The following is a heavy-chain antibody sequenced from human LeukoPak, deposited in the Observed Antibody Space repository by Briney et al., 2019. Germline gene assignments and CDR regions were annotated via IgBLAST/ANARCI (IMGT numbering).Heavy chain of an antibody. V-gene: IGHV4-39*07. Sequence: SETLSLTCTVSGGSISSSSYYWGWIRQPPGKGLEWIGNIYYSGSPYYNPSLKSRVTISVDTSKNQFSLKLSSVTAADTAVYYCARSITSYYMDVWGKGTTVTVFS. CDR2: IYYSGSP. CDR1: GGSISSSSYY. J-gene: IGHJ6*03. CDR3: ARSITSYYMDV.